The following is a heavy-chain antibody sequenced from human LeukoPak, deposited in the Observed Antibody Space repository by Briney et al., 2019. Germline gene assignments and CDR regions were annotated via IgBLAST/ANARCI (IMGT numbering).Heavy chain of an antibody. Sequence: GASVKVTCKASGYTFTGYYMHWVRQAPGQGLEWMGWINPNSGGTNYARKFQGRVTLTRDTSISTAYMELSRLRSDDTAVYYCAREKPTIFGVVISGGYYYYMDVWGQGTMVTVSS. D-gene: IGHD3-3*01. CDR1: GYTFTGYY. CDR2: INPNSGGT. CDR3: AREKPTIFGVVISGGYYYYMDV. J-gene: IGHJ6*03. V-gene: IGHV1-2*02.